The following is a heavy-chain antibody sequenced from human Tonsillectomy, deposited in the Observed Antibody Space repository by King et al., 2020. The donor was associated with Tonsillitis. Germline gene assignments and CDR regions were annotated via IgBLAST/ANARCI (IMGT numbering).Heavy chain of an antibody. CDR1: GFTFSNYG. CDR3: ARNLGFGELSYYQSYGLDV. D-gene: IGHD3-10*01. V-gene: IGHV3-33*05. CDR2: TSYDGNNK. Sequence: VQLVQSGGGVVQPGRSLRVSCAASGFTFSNYGMHWVRQAPGKGLEWVAVTSYDGNNKYYGDSVKGRFTISRDNSKKTLYLQMNSLRAEDTAVYYCARNLGFGELSYYQSYGLDVWGQGTTVTVAS. J-gene: IGHJ6*02.